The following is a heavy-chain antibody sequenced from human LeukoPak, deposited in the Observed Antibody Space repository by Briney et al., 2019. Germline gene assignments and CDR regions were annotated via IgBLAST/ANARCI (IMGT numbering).Heavy chain of an antibody. J-gene: IGHJ5*02. CDR1: GYTFTGYY. V-gene: IGHV1-2*02. Sequence: ASVKVSYKASGYTFTGYYMHWVRQAPGQGLEWMGWINPNSGGTNYAQKFQGRVTMTRDTSISTAYMELSRLRSDDTAVYYCAREFYDSSAGSWFDPWGQGTLVTVSS. CDR3: AREFYDSSAGSWFDP. CDR2: INPNSGGT. D-gene: IGHD3-22*01.